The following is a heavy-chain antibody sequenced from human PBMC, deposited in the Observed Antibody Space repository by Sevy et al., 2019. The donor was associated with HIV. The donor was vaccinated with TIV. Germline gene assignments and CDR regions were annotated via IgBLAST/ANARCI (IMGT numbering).Heavy chain of an antibody. J-gene: IGHJ5*02. CDR3: VKDHDNNWFDP. D-gene: IGHD3-9*01. V-gene: IGHV3-23*01. CDR2: ISVSGGST. CDR1: GFTFSINA. Sequence: GGSLRLSCAASGFTFSINAMSWVHQAPGKGLEWVSTISVSGGSTYYADSVKGRFTISRDNSKNTLYLQMNSLRAEDTAIYFCVKDHDNNWFDPWGQGTLVTVSS.